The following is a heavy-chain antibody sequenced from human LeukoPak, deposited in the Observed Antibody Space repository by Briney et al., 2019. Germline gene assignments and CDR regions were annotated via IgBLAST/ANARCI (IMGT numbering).Heavy chain of an antibody. CDR3: ARGSFGYYYGMDV. CDR2: IYYSGST. CDR1: GGSISSSSYY. V-gene: IGHV4-39*01. J-gene: IGHJ6*02. Sequence: SETQSLTCTVSGGSISSSSYYWGWIRQSPGKGLEWIGSIYYSGSTYYNPSLKSRVTISVDTSKNQFSLKLSSVTAADTAVYYCARGSFGYYYGMDVWGQGTTVTVSS. D-gene: IGHD3-10*01.